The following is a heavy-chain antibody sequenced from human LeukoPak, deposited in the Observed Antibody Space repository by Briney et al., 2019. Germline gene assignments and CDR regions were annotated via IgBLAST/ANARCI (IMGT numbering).Heavy chain of an antibody. Sequence: PGRSLRLSCAASGFTFSSYGMHWVRQAPGKGLEGVAVISYDGSNKYYADSVKGRFTISRDNSKNTLYLQMNSLRAEDTAVYYCAKEEWELLRRGSLVDYWGQGTLVTVSS. J-gene: IGHJ4*02. D-gene: IGHD1-26*01. CDR3: AKEEWELLRRGSLVDY. CDR1: GFTFSSYG. V-gene: IGHV3-30*18. CDR2: ISYDGSNK.